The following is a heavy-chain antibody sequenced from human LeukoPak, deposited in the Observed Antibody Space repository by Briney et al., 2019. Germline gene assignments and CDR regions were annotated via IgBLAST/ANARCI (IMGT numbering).Heavy chain of an antibody. J-gene: IGHJ4*02. V-gene: IGHV1-69*04. CDR1: GGTFSSYA. CDR2: IIPILGIA. D-gene: IGHD5-18*01. CDR3: ARVDTAMVIDY. Sequence: SVKLSCKASGGTFSSYAISWVRQAPGQGLEWMGRIIPILGIANYAQKFQGRVTITADKSTSTAYMELSSLRSEDTAVYYCARVDTAMVIDYWGQGTLVTVSS.